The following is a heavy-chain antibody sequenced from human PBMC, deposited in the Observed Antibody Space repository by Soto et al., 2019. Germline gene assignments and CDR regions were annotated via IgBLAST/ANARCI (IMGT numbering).Heavy chain of an antibody. D-gene: IGHD3-10*01. J-gene: IGHJ6*02. V-gene: IGHV3-30*03. CDR3: AAYGSGSYYYYYYGMDV. CDR2: ISYDGSNK. Sequence: QVQLVESGGGVVQPGRSLRLSCAASGFTFSSYGMHWVRQAPGKGLEWVAVISYDGSNKYCADSVKGRFTISRDNSKNTLYLQMNSLRAEDTAVYYCAAYGSGSYYYYYYGMDVWGQGTTVTVSS. CDR1: GFTFSSYG.